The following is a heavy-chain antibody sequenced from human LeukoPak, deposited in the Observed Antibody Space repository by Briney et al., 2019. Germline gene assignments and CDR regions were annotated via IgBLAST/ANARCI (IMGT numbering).Heavy chain of an antibody. CDR2: FDPEDGET. V-gene: IGHV1-24*01. D-gene: IGHD2-15*01. CDR1: GYTLTELS. Sequence: ASVKVSCKVSGYTLTELSMHWVRQAPGKGREWMGGFDPEDGETIYAQKFQGRVTMTEDTSTDTAYMELSSLRSEDTAVYYCATDRRYCSGGSCYSGGPDYWGQGTLVTVSS. CDR3: ATDRRYCSGGSCYSGGPDY. J-gene: IGHJ4*02.